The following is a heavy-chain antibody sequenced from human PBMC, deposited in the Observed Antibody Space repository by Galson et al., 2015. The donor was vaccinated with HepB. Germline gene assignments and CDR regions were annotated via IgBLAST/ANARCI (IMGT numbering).Heavy chain of an antibody. D-gene: IGHD4-23*01. CDR2: IYYSGNT. CDR1: GGAINNYY. V-gene: IGHV4-59*13. CDR3: ARTLSHRNSFYFYMDV. J-gene: IGHJ6*03. Sequence: ETLSLTCTVSGGAINNYYWSWIRQSPGKGLEWIGDIYYSGNTNYNPSLKSRVTISLNTSKDQFSLRLSSVTAADTAMYYCARTLSHRNSFYFYMDVWGRGTTVIVSS.